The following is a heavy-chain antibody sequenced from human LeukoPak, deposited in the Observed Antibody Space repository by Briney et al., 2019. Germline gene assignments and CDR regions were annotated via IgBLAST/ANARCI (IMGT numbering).Heavy chain of an antibody. CDR1: GFTFNNYA. J-gene: IGHJ4*02. V-gene: IGHV3-23*01. CDR3: ARDDALYYFDY. CDR2: ISGSGGST. Sequence: GGSLRLSCAASGFTFNNYAMSWVRQAPGKGLEWVSAISGSGGSTDYADSMKGRFTISRDNSKNTLYLQMNSLRAEDTAVYYCARDDALYYFDYWGQGTLVTVSS. D-gene: IGHD3-16*02.